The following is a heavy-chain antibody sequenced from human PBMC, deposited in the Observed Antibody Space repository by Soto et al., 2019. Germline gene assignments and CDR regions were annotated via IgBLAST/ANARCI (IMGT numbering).Heavy chain of an antibody. D-gene: IGHD2-8*01. CDR2: ISGSDGST. V-gene: IGHV3-23*01. Sequence: AGRSLRLSXATSGFTFRSYAMSWVRQAPGKGLEWGSVISGSDGSTYYAGSVKGRFNISREKSKNTLFLQMNSLRGEDTAVYYCAKKAGLVSLYPPEFDPRGQGALVTVAS. CDR1: GFTFRSYA. CDR3: AKKAGLVSLYPPEFDP. J-gene: IGHJ5*02.